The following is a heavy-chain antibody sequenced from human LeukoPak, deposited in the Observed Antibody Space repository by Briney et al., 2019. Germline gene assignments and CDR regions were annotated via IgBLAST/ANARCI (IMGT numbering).Heavy chain of an antibody. D-gene: IGHD3-3*01. J-gene: IGHJ6*02. V-gene: IGHV1-8*02. Sequence: ASVKVSCKASGGTFSSYAINWVRQATGQGLEWMGWMNPNSGNTGYAQKFQGRVTMTRNTSISTAYMELSSLRSEDTAVYYCAREPNLWSGFHYYYYGMDVWGQGTTVTVSS. CDR2: MNPNSGNT. CDR1: GGTFSSYA. CDR3: AREPNLWSGFHYYYYGMDV.